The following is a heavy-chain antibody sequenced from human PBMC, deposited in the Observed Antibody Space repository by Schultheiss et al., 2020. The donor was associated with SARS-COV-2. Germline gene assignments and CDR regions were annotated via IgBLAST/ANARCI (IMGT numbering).Heavy chain of an antibody. V-gene: IGHV3-73*01. Sequence: GGSLRLSCAASGFTFSSYSMNWVRQAPGKGLEWVGRIRSRANSYATAYAASVKGRFTISRDHSKNTAYLQMNSLKTEDTAVYYCTSNRAVAADYWGQGTLINV. J-gene: IGHJ4*02. CDR3: TSNRAVAADY. CDR2: IRSRANSYAT. CDR1: GFTFSSYS. D-gene: IGHD6-19*01.